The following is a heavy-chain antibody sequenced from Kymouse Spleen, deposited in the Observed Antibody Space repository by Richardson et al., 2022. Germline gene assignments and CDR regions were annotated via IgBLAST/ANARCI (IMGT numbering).Heavy chain of an antibody. D-gene: IGHD6-6*01. CDR3: ARVSSSSGWFDP. Sequence: QVQLQQWGAGLLKPSETLSLTCAVYGGSFSGYYWSWIRQPPGKGLEWIGEINHSGSTNYNPSLKSRVTISVDTSKNQFSLKLSSVTAADTAVYYCARVSSSSGWFDPWGQGTLVTVSS. CDR1: GGSFSGYY. CDR2: INHSGST. V-gene: IGHV4-34*01. J-gene: IGHJ5*02.